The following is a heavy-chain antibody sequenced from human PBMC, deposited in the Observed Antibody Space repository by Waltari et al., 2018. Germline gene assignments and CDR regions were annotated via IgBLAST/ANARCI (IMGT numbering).Heavy chain of an antibody. CDR2: IYYSVST. Sequence: QVQLQESGTGLVTPSQTMSLTCTVSGGSIRSGGYYWSWIRQTPGKGPGRIWYIYYSVSTYYNPSLQSRVTISVDTSKNQFSLKLSSGTAADTAVYYGARDLKWELLPYDWGQGTLVTVSS. J-gene: IGHJ4*02. V-gene: IGHV4-31*03. CDR1: GGSIRSGGYY. D-gene: IGHD1-26*01. CDR3: ARDLKWELLPYD.